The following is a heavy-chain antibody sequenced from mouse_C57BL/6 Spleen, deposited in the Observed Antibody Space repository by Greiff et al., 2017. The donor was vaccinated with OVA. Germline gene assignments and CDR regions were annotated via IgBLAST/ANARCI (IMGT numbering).Heavy chain of an antibody. J-gene: IGHJ1*03. D-gene: IGHD1-1*01. V-gene: IGHV1-15*01. CDR3: TRWDTTVVARYFDV. Sequence: VHLVESGAELVRPGASVTLSCKASGYTFTDYEMHWVKQTPVHGLEWIGAIDPETGGTAYNQKFKGKAILTADKSSSTAYMELRSLTSEDSAVYYCTRWDTTVVARYFDVWGTGTTVTVSS. CDR2: IDPETGGT. CDR1: GYTFTDYE.